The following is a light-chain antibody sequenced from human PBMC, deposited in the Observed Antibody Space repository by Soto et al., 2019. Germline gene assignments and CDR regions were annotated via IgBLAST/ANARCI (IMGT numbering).Light chain of an antibody. CDR1: SSDVGGYNY. J-gene: IGLJ1*01. CDR2: EVS. Sequence: QSALTQPASVSGSPGQSITISCTGTSSDVGGYNYVSWYQQHPGKATKLMIYEVSNRPSGVSNRFSGSKSGNTASLTISGLQADDEADYYCSSYTSSSSYVLGTGTKLTVL. V-gene: IGLV2-14*01. CDR3: SSYTSSSSYV.